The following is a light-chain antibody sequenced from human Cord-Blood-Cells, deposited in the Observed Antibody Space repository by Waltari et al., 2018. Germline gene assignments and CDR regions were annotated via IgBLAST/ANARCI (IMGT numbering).Light chain of an antibody. CDR2: AAS. J-gene: IGKJ2*01. V-gene: IGKV1-39*01. CDR3: QQSYSTLMYT. Sequence: DLQMNQSPSSLSASVGDRVTITCRASQSISSYLNWYQQKPGKAPNLLIYAASSLQSGVPSRCSGSGSGTDFTLTISSLQPEDFATYYCQQSYSTLMYTFGQGTKLEIK. CDR1: QSISSY.